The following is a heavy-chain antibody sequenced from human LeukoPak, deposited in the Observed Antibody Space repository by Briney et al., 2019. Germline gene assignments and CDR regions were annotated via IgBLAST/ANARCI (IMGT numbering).Heavy chain of an antibody. CDR1: GGSISSSSYH. J-gene: IGHJ4*02. CDR2: IYYSGST. D-gene: IGHD6-13*01. Sequence: SETLSLTCTVSGGSISSSSYHWGWIRQPPGKGLEWIGSIYYSGSTYYNPSLKSRVTISVDTSKNQFSLKLSSVTAADTAVYYCARILRPAASAAGFNYFDYWGQGTLVTVSS. V-gene: IGHV4-39*07. CDR3: ARILRPAASAAGFNYFDY.